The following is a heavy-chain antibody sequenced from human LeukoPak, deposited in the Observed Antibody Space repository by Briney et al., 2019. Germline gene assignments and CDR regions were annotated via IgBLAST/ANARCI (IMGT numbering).Heavy chain of an antibody. V-gene: IGHV3-30*04. CDR1: GFTFSSYA. Sequence: GRSLRLSCAASGFTFSSYAMNWVRQAPGKGLEWVAVISYDGSNKYYADSVKGRFTISRDNSKNTLYLQMNSLRAEDTAVYYCASTGFDYWGQGTLVTVSS. CDR2: ISYDGSNK. CDR3: ASTGFDY. D-gene: IGHD3-10*01. J-gene: IGHJ4*02.